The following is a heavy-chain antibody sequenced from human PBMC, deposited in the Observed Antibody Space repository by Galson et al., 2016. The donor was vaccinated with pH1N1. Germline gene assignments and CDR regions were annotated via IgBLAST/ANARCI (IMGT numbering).Heavy chain of an antibody. J-gene: IGHJ4*02. V-gene: IGHV5-51*01. CDR3: ATHRGSDGIEY. CDR2: IYPADSDT. D-gene: IGHD1-26*01. Sequence: QSGAEVKKPGESLKISCKGSENNFSNYWIGWVRQMPGKGLEWMGIIYPADSDTRYSPSFQGQVTMSADKSISTAYLQWSSLKASDTAIYYCATHRGSDGIEYWGQGTLVTVSS. CDR1: ENNFSNYW.